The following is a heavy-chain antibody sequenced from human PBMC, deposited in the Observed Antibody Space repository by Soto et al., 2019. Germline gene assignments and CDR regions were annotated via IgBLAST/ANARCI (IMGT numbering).Heavy chain of an antibody. CDR3: AKRTITMIVVVINYLDY. V-gene: IGHV3-23*01. CDR1: GFTFSSYA. D-gene: IGHD3-22*01. J-gene: IGHJ4*02. CDR2: ISGSGGST. Sequence: GGSLRLSCAASGFTFSSYAMSWVRQAPGKGLEWVSAISGSGGSTYYADSVKGRFTISRDNSKNTLYLQMNSLRAEDTAVYYCAKRTITMIVVVINYLDYWGQGTLVTVSS.